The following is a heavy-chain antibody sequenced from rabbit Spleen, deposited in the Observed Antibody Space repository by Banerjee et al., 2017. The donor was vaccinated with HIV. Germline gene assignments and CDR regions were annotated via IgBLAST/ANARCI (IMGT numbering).Heavy chain of an antibody. CDR1: GIDLMSIAM. CDR3: ARDTSSSFSSYGMDL. D-gene: IGHD1-1*01. Sequence: EQLEESGGGLVTPGGSLTLSCKASGIDLMSIAMSWVRQAPGKGLEWIACIDTGSSGFTYFATWAKGRFTCSKTSSTTVTLQMTRLTAADTATYFCARDTSSSFSSYGMDLWGQGTLVTVS. CDR2: IDTGSSGFT. V-gene: IGHV1S45*01. J-gene: IGHJ6*01.